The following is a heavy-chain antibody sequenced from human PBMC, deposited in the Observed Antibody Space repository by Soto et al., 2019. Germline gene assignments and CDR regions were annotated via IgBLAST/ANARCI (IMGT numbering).Heavy chain of an antibody. D-gene: IGHD3-3*01. CDR2: IYYSGST. J-gene: IGHJ6*02. CDR1: GGSVSSGSYY. CDR3: ARDSSITIFGVVIVHYYGMDV. V-gene: IGHV4-61*01. Sequence: SETLSLTCTVSGGSVSSGSYYWSWIRQPPGKGLEWIRYIYYSGSTNYNPSLKSRVTISVDTSKNQFSLKLSSVTAADTAVYYCARDSSITIFGVVIVHYYGMDVWGQGTTVTVSS.